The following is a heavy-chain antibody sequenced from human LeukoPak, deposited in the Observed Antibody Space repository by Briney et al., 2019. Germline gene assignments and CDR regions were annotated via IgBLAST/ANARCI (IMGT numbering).Heavy chain of an antibody. J-gene: IGHJ4*02. CDR1: GFTFNDYW. Sequence: GGSLRLSCAASGFTFNDYWMSWVRQAPGKGLEWMANIKQDGSEKYYVDSVKGRFTISRDNAKNSLYLQMNSLRAEDTAVYYCAREGGPYYFDYWGQGTLVTVSS. V-gene: IGHV3-7*01. D-gene: IGHD3-16*01. CDR2: IKQDGSEK. CDR3: AREGGPYYFDY.